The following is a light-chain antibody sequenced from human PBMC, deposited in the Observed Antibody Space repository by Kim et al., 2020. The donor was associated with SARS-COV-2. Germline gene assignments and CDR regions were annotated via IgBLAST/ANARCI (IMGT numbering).Light chain of an antibody. J-gene: IGLJ3*02. V-gene: IGLV3-1*01. CDR1: KLGDKY. Sequence: VSPGQTASITCSGDKLGDKYACWYQQKPGQSPVLVIYQDSKRPSGITERFSGSNSGNTATLTISGTQAMDEADYYCQAWDSSTWVFGGGTQLTVL. CDR3: QAWDSSTWV. CDR2: QDS.